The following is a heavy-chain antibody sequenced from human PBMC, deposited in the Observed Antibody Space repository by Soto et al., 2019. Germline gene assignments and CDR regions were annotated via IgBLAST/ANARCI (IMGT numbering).Heavy chain of an antibody. Sequence: QMQRQESGSGLVKPSQTLSLTCAVSGGSISSGGYSWSWIRQPPGKGLEWIGYIYHSGSTYYNTSSKRRGTISVDRSKNQLSMKLSSVTAADTAVYYCARVPTPWGQGTLVTVSS. CDR3: ARVPTP. CDR2: IYHSGST. CDR1: GGSISSGGYS. V-gene: IGHV4-30-2*01. J-gene: IGHJ5*02.